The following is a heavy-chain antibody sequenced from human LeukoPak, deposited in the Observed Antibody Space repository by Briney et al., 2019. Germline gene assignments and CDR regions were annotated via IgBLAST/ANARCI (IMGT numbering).Heavy chain of an antibody. V-gene: IGHV4-59*12. Sequence: PSETLSLTCIVSGGSISNYYWSWIRQPPGKGLEWIGHMYYSGSSNYNPSLKSRVTISVDTSKNQFSLKLSSVTAADTAVYYCARGRDYYDSSGYYLYWGQGTLVTVSS. D-gene: IGHD3-22*01. J-gene: IGHJ4*02. CDR3: ARGRDYYDSSGYYLY. CDR2: MYYSGSS. CDR1: GGSISNYY.